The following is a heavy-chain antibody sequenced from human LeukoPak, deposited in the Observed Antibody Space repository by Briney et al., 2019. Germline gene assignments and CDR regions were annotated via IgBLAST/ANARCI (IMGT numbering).Heavy chain of an antibody. J-gene: IGHJ6*03. Sequence: GRSLRLSCTATGFTFSSYGMSWVRRAPGKGLEWVSVIRGSGGSTYYADSVKGRFPISRDNSKNALYLQMNRLRAEDTAVYYCANVKYLSYTAVWGKGTTVTVSS. CDR3: ANVKYLSYTAV. V-gene: IGHV3-23*01. CDR2: IRGSGGST. CDR1: GFTFSSYG. D-gene: IGHD2-2*02.